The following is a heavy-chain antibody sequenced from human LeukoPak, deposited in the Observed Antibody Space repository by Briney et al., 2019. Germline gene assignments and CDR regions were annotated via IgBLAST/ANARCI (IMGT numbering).Heavy chain of an antibody. Sequence: SETLSLTCTVSGGSISSSYYWGWIRLPPGKGLEWIGSMSYSGSTYYNPSLKSRVTISVDTSKNQFSLRLSSVTAADTAVYYCARSYTIAAAGTNFDYWGQGTLLTVSS. CDR3: ARSYTIAAAGTNFDY. D-gene: IGHD6-13*01. V-gene: IGHV4-39*01. CDR2: MSYSGST. J-gene: IGHJ4*02. CDR1: GGSISSSYY.